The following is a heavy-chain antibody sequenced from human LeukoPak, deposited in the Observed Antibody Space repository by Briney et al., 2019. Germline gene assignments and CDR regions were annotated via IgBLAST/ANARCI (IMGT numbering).Heavy chain of an antibody. CDR2: ISSSSSYI. Sequence: GWSLRLSCAASGFTFSSYSMNWVRQAPGKGLEWVSSISSSSSYIYYADSVKGRFTISRDNAKNSLYLQMNSLRAEDTAVYYCARDRNTVFDYWGQGTLVTVSS. J-gene: IGHJ4*02. CDR1: GFTFSSYS. CDR3: ARDRNTVFDY. V-gene: IGHV3-21*01. D-gene: IGHD1-14*01.